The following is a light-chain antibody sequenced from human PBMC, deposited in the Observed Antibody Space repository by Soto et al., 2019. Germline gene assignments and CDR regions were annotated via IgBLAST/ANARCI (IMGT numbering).Light chain of an antibody. CDR2: GNS. J-gene: IGLJ2*01. CDR3: QSYDSSLSGVV. CDR1: SSNIGAHYD. V-gene: IGLV1-40*01. Sequence: QSVLTQPPSVSGVPGQRVTISCTGSSSNIGAHYDVHWYQQLPGTAPKLLIYGNSNRPSGVPDRFSDSKSGTSASLAITGLQAEDEADYYCQSYDSSLSGVVFGGGTKLTVL.